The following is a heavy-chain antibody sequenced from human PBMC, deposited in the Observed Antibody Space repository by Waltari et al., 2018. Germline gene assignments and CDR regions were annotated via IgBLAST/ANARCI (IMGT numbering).Heavy chain of an antibody. CDR1: GGSISSYY. J-gene: IGHJ3*02. V-gene: IGHV4-4*07. CDR2: IYTRGST. D-gene: IGHD6-13*01. CDR3: ARSIGAAGVDAFDI. Sequence: QVQLQESGPGLVKPSETLSLTCTVSGGSISSYYWSWIRQPAGKGLEWIGRIYTRGSTNYNPSLKSRVTMSVDTSKNQFSLKLSSVTAADTAVYYCARSIGAAGVDAFDIWGQGTMVTVSS.